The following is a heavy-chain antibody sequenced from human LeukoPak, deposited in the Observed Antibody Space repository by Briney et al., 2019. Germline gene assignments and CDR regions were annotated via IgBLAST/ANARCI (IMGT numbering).Heavy chain of an antibody. CDR1: GGSISSGGYY. V-gene: IGHV4-30-2*01. Sequence: SGTLSLTCTVSGGSISSGGYYWSWIRQPPGKGLEWIGYIYHSGSTYYNPSLKSRVTISVDTSKNQFSLKLSSVTAADTAVYYCARAEMATIIHFDYWGQGTLVTVSS. J-gene: IGHJ4*02. D-gene: IGHD5-24*01. CDR3: ARAEMATIIHFDY. CDR2: IYHSGST.